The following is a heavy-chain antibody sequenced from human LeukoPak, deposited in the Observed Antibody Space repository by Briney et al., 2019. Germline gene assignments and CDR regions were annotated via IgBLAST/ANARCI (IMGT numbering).Heavy chain of an antibody. CDR1: GFTFNNYG. Sequence: GGSLRLSCAASGFTFNNYGMSWVRQAPGKGLEWVSAISGSGGSTYYADSVKGRFTISRDNSKNTLYLQMNSLRAEDTAVYYCAGTRTAGIAPNGVKNYFDYWGQGTLVTVSS. J-gene: IGHJ4*02. D-gene: IGHD6-13*01. CDR2: ISGSGGST. V-gene: IGHV3-23*01. CDR3: AGTRTAGIAPNGVKNYFDY.